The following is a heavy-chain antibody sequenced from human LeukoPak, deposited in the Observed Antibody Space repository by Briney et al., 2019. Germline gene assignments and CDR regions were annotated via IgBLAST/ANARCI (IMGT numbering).Heavy chain of an antibody. CDR1: GYTFTGYY. Sequence: GASVKVSCKASGYTFTGYYMHWVRQAPGQGLEWMGWINPNSGGTNYAQKFQGRVTMTRDTSISTAYMELSSLRSEDTAVYYCATGLWSGYEDAFDIWGQGTMVTVSS. CDR3: ATGLWSGYEDAFDI. J-gene: IGHJ3*02. V-gene: IGHV1-2*02. CDR2: INPNSGGT. D-gene: IGHD3-3*01.